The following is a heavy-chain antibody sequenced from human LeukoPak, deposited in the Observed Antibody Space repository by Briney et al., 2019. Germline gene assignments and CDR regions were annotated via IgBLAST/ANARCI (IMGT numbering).Heavy chain of an antibody. CDR1: GGSFSGYY. D-gene: IGHD2-2*01. J-gene: IGHJ4*02. Sequence: SETLSLTCAVYGGSFSGYYWSWIRQPPGKGLEWIGEINHSGSTNYNPSLKSRVTISVDTSKNQFSLKLSSVTAADTAVYYCARYCSSTSCSLFDYWGQGTLVTVSS. V-gene: IGHV4-34*01. CDR2: INHSGST. CDR3: ARYCSSTSCSLFDY.